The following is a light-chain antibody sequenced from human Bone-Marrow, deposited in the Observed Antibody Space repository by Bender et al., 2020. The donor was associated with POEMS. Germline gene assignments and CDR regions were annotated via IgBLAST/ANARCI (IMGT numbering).Light chain of an antibody. CDR2: GVS. J-gene: IGLJ1*01. CDR3: QVRDSDSDHPYV. CDR1: SSDVGSENL. V-gene: IGLV2-14*02. Sequence: QSALTQPASVSGSPGQSITISCTGTSSDVGSENLVSWYQQHPGKAPTLMIYGVSHRPSGVSDRFSGSNSGNTATLTISGTQAMDEADYYCQVRDSDSDHPYVFGGGTKVTVL.